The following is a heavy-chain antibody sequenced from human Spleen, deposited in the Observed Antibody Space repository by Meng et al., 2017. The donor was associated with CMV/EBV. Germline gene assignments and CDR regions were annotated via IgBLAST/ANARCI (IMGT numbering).Heavy chain of an antibody. D-gene: IGHD3-3*01. CDR1: GFTFSSYE. CDR3: ARKTEFWSGHYTSYFDY. V-gene: IGHV3-48*03. CDR2: ISSSGSII. J-gene: IGHJ4*02. Sequence: GESLKISCAVSGFTFSSYEMNWVRQAPGKGLEWVSYISSSGSIIYYADSVKGRFTISRDNAKNSLYLQVNSLRAEDTAVYYCARKTEFWSGHYTSYFDYWGQGTLVTVSS.